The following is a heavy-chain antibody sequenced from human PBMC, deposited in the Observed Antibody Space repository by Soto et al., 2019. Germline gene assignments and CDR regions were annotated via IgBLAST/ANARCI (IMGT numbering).Heavy chain of an antibody. D-gene: IGHD3-16*01. V-gene: IGHV4-31*03. CDR1: GNSISTGAYY. CDR3: ARDGWGSNWYFDL. CDR2: IFYSGNT. J-gene: IGHJ2*01. Sequence: PSETLSLTCTVSGNSISTGAYYWSWLRQHPVKGLEWIGHIFYSGNTHYSPSLESRVTISVDTSKNQFSIKLTSVTVADTAVYYCARDGWGSNWYFDLWGRGTLVTVSS.